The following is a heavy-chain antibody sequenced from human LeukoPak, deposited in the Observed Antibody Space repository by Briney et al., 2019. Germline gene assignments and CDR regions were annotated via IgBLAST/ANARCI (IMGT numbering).Heavy chain of an antibody. CDR2: ISSSSSTI. D-gene: IGHD1-26*01. CDR3: ARGIEGFWYFDL. V-gene: IGHV3-48*04. CDR1: GFTISSYS. J-gene: IGHJ2*01. Sequence: PGGSLRLSCAASGFTISSYSMNWVRQAPGKGLEWVSYISSSSSTIYYADSVKGRFTISRDNAKNSLYLQMNSLRAEDTAVYYCARGIEGFWYFDLWGRGTLVTVSS.